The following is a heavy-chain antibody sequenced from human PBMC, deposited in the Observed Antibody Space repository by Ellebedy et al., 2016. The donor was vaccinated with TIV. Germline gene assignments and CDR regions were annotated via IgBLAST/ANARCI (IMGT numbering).Heavy chain of an antibody. Sequence: SETLSLTCAVSGGSISSGGYSWNWIRQPPGKGLEWIGYIYHSGSTYYNPSLKSRVTISIDTSKNQLSLKLSSVTAADMAVYYCARDPADYWGQGTLVTVSS. CDR1: GGSISSGGYS. CDR2: IYHSGST. V-gene: IGHV4-30-2*01. J-gene: IGHJ4*02. CDR3: ARDPADY.